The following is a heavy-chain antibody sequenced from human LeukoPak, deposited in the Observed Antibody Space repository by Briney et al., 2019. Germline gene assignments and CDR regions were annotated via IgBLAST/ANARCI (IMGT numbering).Heavy chain of an antibody. J-gene: IGHJ4*02. CDR3: ARHGSGPLDY. Sequence: SETPSLTCAVPGYSLSSGHHLGWIRQPPRKGLEWIGSIYHSGSTYYNPSLKSRVTISVDTSKNQFSLKLSSVTAADTAVYYCARHGSGPLDYWGQGTLVTVSS. V-gene: IGHV4-38-2*01. CDR1: GYSLSSGHH. CDR2: IYHSGST.